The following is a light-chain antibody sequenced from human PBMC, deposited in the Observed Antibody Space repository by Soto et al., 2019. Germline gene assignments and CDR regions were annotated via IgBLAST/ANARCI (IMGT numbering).Light chain of an antibody. J-gene: IGKJ1*01. Sequence: DIQMTQSPSTLSGSVGDRVTITCRASQTISNWLAWYQQKPGKAPKLLIYDASILESGVPSRFSGSGSGTEFTLTISSLQPDDFATYYCQHYNSYSEAFGQGTKVDI. V-gene: IGKV1-5*01. CDR1: QTISNW. CDR3: QHYNSYSEA. CDR2: DAS.